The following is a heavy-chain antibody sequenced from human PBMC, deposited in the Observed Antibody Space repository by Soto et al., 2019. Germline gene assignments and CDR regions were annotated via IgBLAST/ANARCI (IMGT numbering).Heavy chain of an antibody. CDR3: ARVEGYCSSTSCYRGYYYGMDV. CDR2: IDPSDSYT. CDR1: GYSFTSYW. V-gene: IGHV5-10-1*01. Sequence: PGESLKISCKGSGYSFTSYWISWVRQMPGKGLEWMGRIDPSDSYTNYSPSFQGHVTISADKSISTAYLQWSSLKASDTAMYYCARVEGYCSSTSCYRGYYYGMDVWGQGTTVTVSS. D-gene: IGHD2-2*02. J-gene: IGHJ6*02.